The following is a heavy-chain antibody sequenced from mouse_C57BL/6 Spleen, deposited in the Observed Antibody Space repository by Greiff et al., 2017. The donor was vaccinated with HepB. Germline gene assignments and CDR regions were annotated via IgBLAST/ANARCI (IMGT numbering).Heavy chain of an antibody. CDR2: ISYDGSN. V-gene: IGHV3-6*01. CDR1: GYSITSGYY. Sequence: EVKLLESGPGLVKPSQSLSLTCSVTGYSITSGYYWNWIRQFPGNKLEWMGYISYDGSNNYNPSLKNRISITRDTSKNQFFLKLNSVTTEDTATYYCARRNYDYGLYYAMDYWGQGTSVTVSS. CDR3: ARRNYDYGLYYAMDY. D-gene: IGHD2-4*01. J-gene: IGHJ4*01.